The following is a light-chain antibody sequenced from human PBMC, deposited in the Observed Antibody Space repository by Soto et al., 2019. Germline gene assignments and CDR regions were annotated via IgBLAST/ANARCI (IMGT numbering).Light chain of an antibody. CDR2: GAS. V-gene: IGKV3-20*01. Sequence: ESVLTQSPGTLSLSPGERATLSCRASQNIKSNYLAWYRQNPGQAPRLLIYGASNRAAGVPDRFSGSGSETDFTLTITRLEPEDFAVYYCQQYGTSLRGTFGQGTKVDIK. J-gene: IGKJ1*01. CDR3: QQYGTSLRGT. CDR1: QNIKSNY.